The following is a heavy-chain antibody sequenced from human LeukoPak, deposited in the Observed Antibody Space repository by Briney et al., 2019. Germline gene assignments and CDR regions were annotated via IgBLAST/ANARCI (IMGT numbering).Heavy chain of an antibody. CDR2: ISYDGSNK. J-gene: IGHJ6*04. CDR1: GFTFSSYG. V-gene: IGHV3-30*18. CDR3: AELGITMIGGV. D-gene: IGHD3-10*02. Sequence: GGPLRLSCAASGFTFSSYGMHWVRQAAGKGLQWVAVISYDGSNKYYADSVKGRFTISRDNSKNTLYLQMNSLRAEDTAVYYCAELGITMIGGVWGKGTTVTISS.